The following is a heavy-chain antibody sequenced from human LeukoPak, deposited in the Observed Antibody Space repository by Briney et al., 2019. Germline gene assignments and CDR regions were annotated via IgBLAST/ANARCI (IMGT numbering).Heavy chain of an antibody. V-gene: IGHV3-66*01. CDR3: AKDYFARYYYDSSGYYYFDY. CDR1: GFTVSSNY. CDR2: IYSGGST. Sequence: GGSLRLSCAASGFTVSSNYMNWVRQAPGKGLEWVSIIYSGGSTYSADSVKGRFTISRDNSKNTLYLQMNSLRAEDTAVYYCAKDYFARYYYDSSGYYYFDYWGQGTLVTVSS. J-gene: IGHJ4*02. D-gene: IGHD3-22*01.